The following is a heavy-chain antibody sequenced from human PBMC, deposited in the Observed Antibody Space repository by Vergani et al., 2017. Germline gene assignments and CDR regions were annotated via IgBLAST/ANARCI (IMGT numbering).Heavy chain of an antibody. D-gene: IGHD3-10*01. CDR1: GGSISSYY. J-gene: IGHJ6*02. V-gene: IGHV4-59*08. CDR2: IYYSGST. Sequence: QVQLQESGPGLVKPSETLSLTCTVSGGSISSYYWSWIRQPPGKGLEWIGYIYYSGSTNYNPSLKSRVTISVDTSKNQFSLKLSSVTAADTAVYYCARVITMVRGVTYYGMDVWGQGTTVTVSS. CDR3: ARVITMVRGVTYYGMDV.